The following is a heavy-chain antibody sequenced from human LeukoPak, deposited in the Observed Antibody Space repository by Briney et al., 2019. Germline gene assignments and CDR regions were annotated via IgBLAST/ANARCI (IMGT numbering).Heavy chain of an antibody. D-gene: IGHD3-10*01. CDR3: ATDSTDGVILRESHPPFDY. CDR1: GFTFSSHA. CDR2: MSYDDRNK. Sequence: SGGSLRLSCAASGFTFSSHAMHWVRQAPGKGLEWVAVMSYDDRNKNYAHSVKGRFTISRDNSKNTLYLQMNSLRVEDTAVYYCATDSTDGVILRESHPPFDYWGQGTLVTVSS. V-gene: IGHV3-30*04. J-gene: IGHJ4*02.